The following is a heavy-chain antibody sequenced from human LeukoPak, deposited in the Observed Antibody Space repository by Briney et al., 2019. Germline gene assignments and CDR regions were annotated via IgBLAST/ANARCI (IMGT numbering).Heavy chain of an antibody. D-gene: IGHD4-23*01. CDR3: AKRQTTVVGPANYFDY. CDR2: MTRDGTT. CDR1: GFTFSTYT. Sequence: PGGSPRLSCAASGFTFSTYTMNWVRQAPGKGLDWVSTMTRDGTTFYADSVKGRFTISRDNSKNTLYLQMSALRAEDTAMYYCAKRQTTVVGPANYFDYWGQGTLVTVSS. J-gene: IGHJ4*02. V-gene: IGHV3-23*01.